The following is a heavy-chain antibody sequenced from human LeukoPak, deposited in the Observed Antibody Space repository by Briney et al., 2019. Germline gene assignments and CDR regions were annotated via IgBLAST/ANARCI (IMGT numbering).Heavy chain of an antibody. CDR1: GFTFSNYW. J-gene: IGHJ4*02. CDR3: TRGHYGLDY. Sequence: GGSLRLSCAASGFTFSNYWMNWVRQAPGKGLEWVSYISSSGSTIYYADSVKGRFTISRDNAKNSLYLQMNSLRADDSAVYYCTRGHYGLDYWGQGALVTVSS. D-gene: IGHD4-17*01. CDR2: ISSSGSTI. V-gene: IGHV3-48*04.